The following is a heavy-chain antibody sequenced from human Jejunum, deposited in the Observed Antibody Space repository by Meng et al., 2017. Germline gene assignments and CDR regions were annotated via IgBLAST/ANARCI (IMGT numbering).Heavy chain of an antibody. CDR2: IYYAGRP. D-gene: IGHD5-24*01. CDR3: VARDGYNSPALGY. CDR1: GGSLSSGGYY. J-gene: IGHJ4*02. Sequence: QVQLQESGPGLVKPSQTLSLTCTVSGGSLSSGGYYWYWIRQHAGRGLVWIGYIYYAGRPDYNPSLRSRVTISRDTSKNQFSLKVTSVTAADTAMYYCVARDGYNSPALGYWGQGNLVTVSS. V-gene: IGHV4-31*03.